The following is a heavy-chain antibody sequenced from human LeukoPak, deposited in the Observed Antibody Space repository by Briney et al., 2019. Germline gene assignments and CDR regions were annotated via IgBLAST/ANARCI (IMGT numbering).Heavy chain of an antibody. CDR3: ARDGLSIAARPRAFDI. CDR2: IIPIFGTA. J-gene: IGHJ4*02. V-gene: IGHV1-69*01. CDR1: GGTFSSYA. Sequence: ASVKVSCKASGGTFSSYAISWVRQAPGQGLEWMGGIIPIFGTANYAQKFQGRVAITADESMSTAYMELSSLRSEDTAVYYCARDGLSIAARPRAFDIWGQGTLVTVSS. D-gene: IGHD6-6*01.